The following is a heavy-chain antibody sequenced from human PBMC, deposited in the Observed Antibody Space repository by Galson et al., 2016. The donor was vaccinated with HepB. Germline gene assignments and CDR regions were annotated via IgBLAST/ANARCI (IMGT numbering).Heavy chain of an antibody. CDR2: ISGSGGST. CDR3: AKDLSYNEHAFDI. D-gene: IGHD5-24*01. Sequence: SLRLSCAASGFTFTSSDMNWARQAPGKGLEWVSYISGSGGSTYYADSVKGRFTISRDNSKNALFLQMNSLRAEDTAVYYCAKDLSYNEHAFDIWGKGQWSASLQ. J-gene: IGHJ3*02. V-gene: IGHV3-23*01. CDR1: GFTFTSSD.